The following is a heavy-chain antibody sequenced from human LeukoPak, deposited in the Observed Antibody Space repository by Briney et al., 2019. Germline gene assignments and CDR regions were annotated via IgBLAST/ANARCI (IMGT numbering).Heavy chain of an antibody. CDR1: GYTFATFG. CDR2: ISGYDANT. J-gene: IGHJ6*03. CDR3: ARDSKLYSGSSWDYYNYMDV. V-gene: IGHV1-18*01. D-gene: IGHD6-6*01. Sequence: ASVKVSCKASGYTFATFGISWVRQAPGQGLEWIGWISGYDANTNYAQKFQGRVTMTTDTSTSRAYMELRSLRSDDTAVYYCARDSKLYSGSSWDYYNYMDVWGEGTTVTVSS.